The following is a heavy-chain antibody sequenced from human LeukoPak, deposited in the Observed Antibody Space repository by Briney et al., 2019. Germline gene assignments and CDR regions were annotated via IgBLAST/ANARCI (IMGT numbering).Heavy chain of an antibody. CDR2: ISSSGGTM. CDR3: ARGLTVADRTQVPPDY. CDR1: GFTFRRYE. D-gene: IGHD6-19*01. V-gene: IGHV3-48*03. Sequence: GGSLRLSCAASGFTFRRYEMSWVRQAPGKGLEWISYISSSGGTMYYADSVKGRFTISRDNAKNALYLQMNGLTAEDTAVYFCARGLTVADRTQVPPDYWGQGSLVTVSS. J-gene: IGHJ4*02.